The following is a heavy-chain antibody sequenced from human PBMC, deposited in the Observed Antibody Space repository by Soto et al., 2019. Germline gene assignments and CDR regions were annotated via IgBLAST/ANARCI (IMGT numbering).Heavy chain of an antibody. CDR1: GDSISSYY. J-gene: IGHJ4*02. CDR2: LYYGRSA. D-gene: IGHD3-22*01. Sequence: QVQLQESGPGLVKPSETLSLTCAVSGDSISSYYCMWIRQPPGKGLESIGYLYYGRSANYNPSLXXRVTLSVSTSTNPCSLTLSSMTAADTAVYYCALRSMAVVPEYWGQGTLXXXSS. CDR3: ALRSMAVVPEY. V-gene: IGHV4-59*01.